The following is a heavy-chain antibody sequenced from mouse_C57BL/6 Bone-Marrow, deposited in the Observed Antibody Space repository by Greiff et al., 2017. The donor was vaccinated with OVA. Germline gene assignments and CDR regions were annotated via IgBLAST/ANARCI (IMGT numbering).Heavy chain of an antibody. CDR1: GFSLTSYG. J-gene: IGHJ2*01. CDR2: IWSGGST. D-gene: IGHD2-4*01. CDR3: ARNYDYDGGENFDY. Sequence: VQRVESGPGLVQPSQSLSITCTVSGFSLTSYGVHWVRQPPGKGLEWLGVIWSGGSTDYNAAFISRLSISKDNSKSQVFFKMNSLQADDTAIYYCARNYDYDGGENFDYWGQGTTLTVSS. V-gene: IGHV2-4*01.